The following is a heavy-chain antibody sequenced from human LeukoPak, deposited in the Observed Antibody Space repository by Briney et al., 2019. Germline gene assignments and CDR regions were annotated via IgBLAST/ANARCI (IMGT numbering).Heavy chain of an antibody. Sequence: PGGSLRLSCAASGFTFSSYWMSWVRQAPGKGLEWVSYISSSGSTIYYADSVKGRFTISRDNAKNSLYLQMNSLRAEDTAVYYCASWGIYYYYMDVWGKGTTVTVSS. CDR1: GFTFSSYW. CDR2: ISSSGSTI. J-gene: IGHJ6*03. CDR3: ASWGIYYYYMDV. D-gene: IGHD6-13*01. V-gene: IGHV3-48*04.